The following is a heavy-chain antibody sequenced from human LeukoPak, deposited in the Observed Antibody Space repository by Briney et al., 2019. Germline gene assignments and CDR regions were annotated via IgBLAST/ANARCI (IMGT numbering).Heavy chain of an antibody. D-gene: IGHD3-22*01. J-gene: IGHJ4*02. CDR3: AKDPAYYYDSSGLFDY. Sequence: PGGSLRLSCAASGFTFSSYAMSWVRQAPGKGLEWVSAISGSGGSTYYADYVKGRFTISRDNSKNTLYLQMNSLRAEDTAVYYCAKDPAYYYDSSGLFDYWGQGTLVTVSS. V-gene: IGHV3-23*01. CDR2: ISGSGGST. CDR1: GFTFSSYA.